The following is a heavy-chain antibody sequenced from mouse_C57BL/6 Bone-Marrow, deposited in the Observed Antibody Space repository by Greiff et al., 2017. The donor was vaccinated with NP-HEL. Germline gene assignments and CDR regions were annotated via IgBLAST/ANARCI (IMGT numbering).Heavy chain of an antibody. CDR1: GYTFADYN. CDR3: ARNDGYYHWYFDV. CDR2: INPNNGGT. Sequence: EVKLVESGPELVKPGASVKMSCKASGYTFADYNMHWVKQSHGKSLEWIGYINPNNGGTSYNQKFKGKATLTVNKSSSTAYMELRSLTSEDSAVYYCARNDGYYHWYFDVWGTGTTVTVSS. V-gene: IGHV1-22*01. D-gene: IGHD2-3*01. J-gene: IGHJ1*03.